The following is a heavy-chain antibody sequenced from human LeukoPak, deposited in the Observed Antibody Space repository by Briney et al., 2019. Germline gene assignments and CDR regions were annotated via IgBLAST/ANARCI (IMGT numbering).Heavy chain of an antibody. V-gene: IGHV1-2*06. CDR1: GNTFTGYY. D-gene: IGHD3-10*01. Sequence: ASVKVSCKASGNTFTGYYIHWVRQAPGQGLEWMGRINPSSGATNYAQKFQGRVTMTRDTSISTAYMELSRLRSDDTAVYYCARVWFGELSEYYYYMDVWGKGTTVTVSS. J-gene: IGHJ6*03. CDR2: INPSSGAT. CDR3: ARVWFGELSEYYYYMDV.